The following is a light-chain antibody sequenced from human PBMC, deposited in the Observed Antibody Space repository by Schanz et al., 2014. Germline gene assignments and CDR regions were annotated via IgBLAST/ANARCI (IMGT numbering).Light chain of an antibody. CDR3: SSYAGSNNLRVV. CDR2: EGS. V-gene: IGLV2-8*01. CDR1: SSDVGGYNF. Sequence: QSVLTQPPSASGSPGQSVTISCTGTSSDVGGYNFVSWYQQHPGKAPKLMIYEGSKRPSGVPDRFSGSKSGNTASLTVSGLQAEDEADYYCSSYAGSNNLRVVFGGGTKLTVL. J-gene: IGLJ2*01.